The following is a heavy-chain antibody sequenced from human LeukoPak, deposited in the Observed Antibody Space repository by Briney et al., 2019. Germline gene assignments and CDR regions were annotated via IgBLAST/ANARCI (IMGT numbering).Heavy chain of an antibody. V-gene: IGHV4-39*02. D-gene: IGHD3-16*01. CDR1: GGSITNSNSF. J-gene: IGHJ5*02. CDR2: IYYSYTGTT. CDR3: ARRLGLAGYGEDT. Sequence: SQTLSLTCAVSGGSITNSNSFWGWIRQPPGKGLEWIVAIYYSYTGTTYYTPSLKSRLTIAVDASKNHFSLKLTSVSATDTAVYYCARRLGLAGYGEDTWGPGTLVTVSA.